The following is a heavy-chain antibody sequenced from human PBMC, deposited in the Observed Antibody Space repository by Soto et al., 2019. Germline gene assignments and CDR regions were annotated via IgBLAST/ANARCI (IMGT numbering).Heavy chain of an antibody. CDR3: ARPYCSSTSCRPGWFDP. D-gene: IGHD2-2*01. V-gene: IGHV5-51*01. Sequence: PGESLKISCKGSGYSFTSYWIVWVRQMPGKGLEWMGIIYPGDSDTRYSPSFQGQVTISADKSISTAYLQWSSLKASDTAMYYCARPYCSSTSCRPGWFDPWGQGTLVTVSS. CDR1: GYSFTSYW. J-gene: IGHJ5*02. CDR2: IYPGDSDT.